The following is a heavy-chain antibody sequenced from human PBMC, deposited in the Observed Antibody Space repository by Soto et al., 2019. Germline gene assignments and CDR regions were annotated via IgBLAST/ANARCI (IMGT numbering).Heavy chain of an antibody. J-gene: IGHJ4*02. D-gene: IGHD6-13*01. CDR3: ARVRQQLVQKYFDY. Sequence: SETLSLTCTVSGGSISSGGYYWSWIRQHPGKGLEWIGYIYYSGSTYYNPSLKSRVTISVDTSKNQFSLKLSSVTAADTAVYYCARVRQQLVQKYFDYWGQGTLVTVSS. CDR1: GGSISSGGYY. CDR2: IYYSGST. V-gene: IGHV4-31*03.